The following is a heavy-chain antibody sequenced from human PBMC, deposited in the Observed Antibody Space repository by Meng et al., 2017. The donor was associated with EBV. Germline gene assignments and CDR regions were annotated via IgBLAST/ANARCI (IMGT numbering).Heavy chain of an antibody. J-gene: IGHJ4*02. CDR2: IYWDDDK. CDR3: AHIIAARPFDY. V-gene: IGHV2-5*02. Sequence: QITCKSSLPTLVHPPTTTTLTCTFSGFYSSTGGVGVGWIRQPPGKALEWLALIYWDDDKRYSPSLKSRLTITKDTSKNQVVLTMTNMDPVDAATYYCAHIIAARPFDYWGQGTLVTVSS. CDR1: GFYSSTGGVG. D-gene: IGHD6-6*01.